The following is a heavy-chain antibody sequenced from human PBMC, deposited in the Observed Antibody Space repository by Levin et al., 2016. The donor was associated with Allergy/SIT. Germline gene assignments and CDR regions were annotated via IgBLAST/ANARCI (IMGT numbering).Heavy chain of an antibody. J-gene: IGHJ5*02. CDR3: ARKAVCSSTSCYPFDP. D-gene: IGHD2-2*01. V-gene: IGHV4-30-4*07. CDR2: IFYSGGT. Sequence: PGKGLEWIGYIFYSGGTSYNPSLKSRVTISVDTSKNQFSLKLSSVTAADTAVYYCARKAVCSSTSCYPFDPWGQGILVTVSS.